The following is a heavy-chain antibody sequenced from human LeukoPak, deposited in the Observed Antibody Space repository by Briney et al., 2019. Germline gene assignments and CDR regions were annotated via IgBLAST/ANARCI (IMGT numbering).Heavy chain of an antibody. Sequence: GSLRLSCAASGFTFSDYYMSWIRQAPGKGLEWIGEINHSGSTNYNPSLKSRVTISVDTSKNQFSLKLSSVTAADTAVYYCARGKGSREATIPWVGYMDVWGKGTTVTVSS. CDR2: INHSGST. V-gene: IGHV4-34*01. CDR1: GFTFSDYY. D-gene: IGHD5-12*01. CDR3: ARGKGSREATIPWVGYMDV. J-gene: IGHJ6*03.